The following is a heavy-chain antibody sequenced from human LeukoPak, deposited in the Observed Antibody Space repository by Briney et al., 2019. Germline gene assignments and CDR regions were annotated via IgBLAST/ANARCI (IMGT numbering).Heavy chain of an antibody. CDR3: AKGGYSSSWYTWFDP. D-gene: IGHD6-13*01. J-gene: IGHJ5*02. CDR2: ISYDGSKR. V-gene: IGHV3-30*12. CDR1: GFTFSSYG. Sequence: PGGSLRLSCAASGFTFSSYGMHWVRQAPGKGLEWVAVISYDGSKRYYADSVKGRFTISRDNSKNTLYLQMNSLRAEDTAVYYCAKGGYSSSWYTWFDPWGQGTLVTVSS.